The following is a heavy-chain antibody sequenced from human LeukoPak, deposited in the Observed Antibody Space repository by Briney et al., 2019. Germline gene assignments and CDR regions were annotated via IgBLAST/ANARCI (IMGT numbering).Heavy chain of an antibody. D-gene: IGHD4-17*01. CDR2: ISWNSGSI. CDR1: GFTFDDYA. Sequence: GGSLRLSCAASGFTFDDYAMHWVRQAPGKGLEWVSGISWNSGSIGYADSVKGRFTISSDNAKHSLYLQMNSLRAEDTALYYCAKDRNYGGNPGYYFDYWGQGTLVTVSS. CDR3: AKDRNYGGNPGYYFDY. J-gene: IGHJ4*02. V-gene: IGHV3-9*01.